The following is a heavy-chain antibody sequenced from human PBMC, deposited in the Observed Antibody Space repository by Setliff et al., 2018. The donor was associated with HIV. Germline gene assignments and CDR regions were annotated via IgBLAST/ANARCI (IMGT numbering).Heavy chain of an antibody. CDR3: ARESPYDTSGYYYGAFDI. D-gene: IGHD3-22*01. V-gene: IGHV3-11*04. CDR2: ISTSGSSR. Sequence: GGSLRLSCAASGFTFSDYYMSWIRQAPGKGPEWISYISTSGSSRSFADSVTGRFTISRDNAKNSLYLQMNSLRAEDTAVYYCARESPYDTSGYYYGAFDIWGQGTMVTVSS. J-gene: IGHJ3*02. CDR1: GFTFSDYY.